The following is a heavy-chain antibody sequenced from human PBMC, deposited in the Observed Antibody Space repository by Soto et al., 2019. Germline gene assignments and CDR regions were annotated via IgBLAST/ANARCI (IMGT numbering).Heavy chain of an antibody. V-gene: IGHV1-69*02. Sequence: QVQLVHSGTDVKKPGSSVKVSCKASGDTFSFDTINWVRQAPGLGLEWVGRINPIVSMSNYAQKFQGRVSMTADKSTSTAYMELRSLRSDDTAMYFCAAIYGSGYRAFDYWGQGALVIVSS. D-gene: IGHD3-10*01. CDR2: INPIVSMS. J-gene: IGHJ4*02. CDR3: AAIYGSGYRAFDY. CDR1: GDTFSFDT.